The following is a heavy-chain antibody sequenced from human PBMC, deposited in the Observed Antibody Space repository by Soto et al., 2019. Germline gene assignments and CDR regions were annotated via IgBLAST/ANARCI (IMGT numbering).Heavy chain of an antibody. D-gene: IGHD3-10*01. V-gene: IGHV3-23*01. CDR2: ISGSGGST. CDR3: SKDLFFPGRGGGVDY. CDR1: GFTFSSYA. Sequence: EVQLLESGGGLVQPGGSLRLSCAASGFTFSSYAMSWVRQAPGKGLEWVSAISGSGGSTYYADSVKGRFTISRDNSKNTLYLQMNSLRAEDTAVYYCSKDLFFPGRGGGVDYWGQGTLVTVSS. J-gene: IGHJ4*02.